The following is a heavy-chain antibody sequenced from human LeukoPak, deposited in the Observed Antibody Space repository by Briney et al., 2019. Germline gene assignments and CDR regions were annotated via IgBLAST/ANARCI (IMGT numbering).Heavy chain of an antibody. Sequence: SETLSLTCAVYGGSFSGYYWSWIRQPPGKGLEWIGEINHSGSTNYNPSLKSRVTISVDTSKNQFSLKLSSVTAADTAVYYCARGSSSWYGRYNWFDPWGQGTPVTVSS. D-gene: IGHD6-13*01. J-gene: IGHJ5*02. V-gene: IGHV4-34*01. CDR3: ARGSSSWYGRYNWFDP. CDR1: GGSFSGYY. CDR2: INHSGST.